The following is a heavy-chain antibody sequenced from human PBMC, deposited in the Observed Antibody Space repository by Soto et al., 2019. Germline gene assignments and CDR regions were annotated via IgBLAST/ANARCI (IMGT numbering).Heavy chain of an antibody. CDR1: GFTFRTYA. Sequence: GGSLRLSXAVSGFTFRTYAMSWVRQAPGKGLEWVSGISGAGTATNYADSFKGRFTISRDNSKNTPYLQMNSLRAEDTGVYYCAKGSAGFSTSWADYWGQGTQVTVSS. CDR3: AKGSAGFSTSWADY. D-gene: IGHD6-13*01. J-gene: IGHJ4*02. V-gene: IGHV3-23*01. CDR2: ISGAGTAT.